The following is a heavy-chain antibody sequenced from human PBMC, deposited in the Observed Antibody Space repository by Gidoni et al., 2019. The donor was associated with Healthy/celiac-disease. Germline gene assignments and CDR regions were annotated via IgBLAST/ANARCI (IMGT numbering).Heavy chain of an antibody. Sequence: QVQLVQSGAEVKKPGASVKVSCKVSGYTLTELSMHWVRQAPGKGLELMGGFDHEDGETSYEQKLQCRFTMNEDTSTDTAYMELSSMRCKDTAVYYCATVSALRGYSGYPPGDYWGQGTLVTVSS. CDR1: GYTLTELS. V-gene: IGHV1-24*01. CDR3: ATVSALRGYSGYPPGDY. CDR2: FDHEDGET. D-gene: IGHD5-12*01. J-gene: IGHJ4*02.